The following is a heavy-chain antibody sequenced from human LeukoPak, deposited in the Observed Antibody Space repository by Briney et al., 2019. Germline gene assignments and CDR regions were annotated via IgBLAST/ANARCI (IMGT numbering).Heavy chain of an antibody. Sequence: GGSLRLSCAASGFTFSSYWMRWVRQAPGKGLEWVANIKQDGSEKYYVDSVKGRLTISRDNPKHSLYLQMNSLRAEDTAVYYCVRALWFGEAFFDFWGQGALVTVSS. CDR2: IKQDGSEK. V-gene: IGHV3-7*01. CDR3: VRALWFGEAFFDF. J-gene: IGHJ4*02. D-gene: IGHD3-10*01. CDR1: GFTFSSYW.